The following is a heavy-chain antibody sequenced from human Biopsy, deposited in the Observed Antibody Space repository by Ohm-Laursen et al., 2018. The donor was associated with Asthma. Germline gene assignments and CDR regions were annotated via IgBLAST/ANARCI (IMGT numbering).Heavy chain of an antibody. CDR2: ISSSGSTT. V-gene: IGHV3-11*01. Sequence: SLGLSCAASGFSFSDYYMTWMRQAPGKGLEWVSSISSSGSTTYPAESVKGRFTISRDNAQKSLFLQMGSLRAEDTAIYYCARVFESSEWGPFYHFGLDVWGQGTTVAVSS. J-gene: IGHJ6*02. D-gene: IGHD6-25*01. CDR3: ARVFESSEWGPFYHFGLDV. CDR1: GFSFSDYY.